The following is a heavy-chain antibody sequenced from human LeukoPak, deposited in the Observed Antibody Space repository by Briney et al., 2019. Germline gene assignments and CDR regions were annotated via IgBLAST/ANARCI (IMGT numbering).Heavy chain of an antibody. V-gene: IGHV4-39*01. D-gene: IGHD5-18*01. CDR1: GGSSSSSSYY. CDR3: ARHIRGYSYGFDC. CDR2: IYYSGST. J-gene: IGHJ4*02. Sequence: PSETLSLTCSVSGGSSSSSSYYWGWIRQPPGKGLEWIGSIYYSGSTFYNPSLKSRVTISVDTSKNQFSLKLSSVTAADTAVYYCARHIRGYSYGFDCWGQGTLVTVSS.